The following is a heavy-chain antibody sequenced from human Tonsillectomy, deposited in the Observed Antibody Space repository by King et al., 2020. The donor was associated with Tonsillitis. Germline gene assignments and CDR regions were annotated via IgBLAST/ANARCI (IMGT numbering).Heavy chain of an antibody. CDR1: GFSLNNARVG. V-gene: IGHV2-26*01. CDR3: ARTTRYNWNYDGMDV. D-gene: IGHD1-20*01. J-gene: IGHJ6*02. Sequence: TLKESGPVLVKPTETLTLTCTVSGFSLNNARVGVSWIRQPPGKALEWLAHIFSNDAKSYSTPLKSRLTMSKDTSKSQVILNMTDMDPVYTATYYCARTTRYNWNYDGMDVWGQGTTVTVSS. CDR2: IFSNDAK.